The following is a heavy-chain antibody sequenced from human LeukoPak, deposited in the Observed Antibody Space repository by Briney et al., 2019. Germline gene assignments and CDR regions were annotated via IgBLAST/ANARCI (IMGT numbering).Heavy chain of an antibody. V-gene: IGHV3-53*01. D-gene: IGHD5-12*01. Sequence: PGGSLRLSCAASGFTVSSNYMSWVRQAPGKGLEWVSVIYSGGSTYYADSVKGRFTISRDNSKNTLYLQMNSLRAEDTAVYYCAARGYSGYHAHGEVYWGQGTLVTVSS. J-gene: IGHJ4*02. CDR2: IYSGGST. CDR1: GFTVSSNY. CDR3: AARGYSGYHAHGEVY.